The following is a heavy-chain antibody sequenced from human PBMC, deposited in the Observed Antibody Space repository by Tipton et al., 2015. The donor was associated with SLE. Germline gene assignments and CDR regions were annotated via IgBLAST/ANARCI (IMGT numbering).Heavy chain of an antibody. CDR2: IHYSGST. Sequence: TLSLTCTVSGGSISSSSYYWGWIRQPPGKGLEWIGYIHYSGSTNYNPSLKSRVTISVDTSKNQFSLNLSSVTAADTAVYYCARFLMDWGQGTLVTVSS. CDR1: GGSISSSSYY. J-gene: IGHJ4*02. V-gene: IGHV4-61*05. CDR3: ARFLMD. D-gene: IGHD5-24*01.